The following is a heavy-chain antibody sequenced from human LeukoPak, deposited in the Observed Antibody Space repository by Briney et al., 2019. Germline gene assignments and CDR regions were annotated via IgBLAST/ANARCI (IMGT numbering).Heavy chain of an antibody. D-gene: IGHD6-19*01. V-gene: IGHV3-21*01. CDR2: ISGGSGYI. J-gene: IGHJ4*02. CDR3: ARAIAVAEGY. CDR1: GVNFSSYS. Sequence: PGGSLRLSCAASGVNFSSYSMNWVRQAPGKGLEWVSYISGGSGYIYYADSVKGRFTISRDNAKNSLYLQMNSLRAEDTAVYYCARAIAVAEGYWGQGTLVTVSS.